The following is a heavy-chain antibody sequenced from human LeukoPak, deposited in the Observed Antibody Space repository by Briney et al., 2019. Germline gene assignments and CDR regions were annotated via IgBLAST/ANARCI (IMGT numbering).Heavy chain of an antibody. CDR3: ARSLVVGATYPYH. D-gene: IGHD1-26*01. CDR1: EFTFRSYS. Sequence: PGGSLRLSCAGSEFTFRSYSMHWVRQAPGKGLEWVSSISGGSTYYADSRKGRFTISRDNAKNSLYLQLNSLRAEDTAVYYCARSLVVGATYPYHWGQGTLVTVSS. CDR2: ISGGST. J-gene: IGHJ5*02. V-gene: IGHV3-38-3*01.